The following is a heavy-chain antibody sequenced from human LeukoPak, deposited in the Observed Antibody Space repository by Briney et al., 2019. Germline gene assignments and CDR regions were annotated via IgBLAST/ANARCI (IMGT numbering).Heavy chain of an antibody. CDR2: ISAYNGNT. CDR3: AREGVPYSSGYGMDV. J-gene: IGHJ6*02. D-gene: IGHD6-19*01. CDR1: GYTYTSYG. Sequence: GASVKVSCKASGYTYTSYGISWVRQAPGQGLEWVGWISAYNGNTNYAQKLQGRVTMTTDTSTSTAYMELRSLRSDDTAVYYCAREGVPYSSGYGMDVWGQGTTVTVSS. V-gene: IGHV1-18*01.